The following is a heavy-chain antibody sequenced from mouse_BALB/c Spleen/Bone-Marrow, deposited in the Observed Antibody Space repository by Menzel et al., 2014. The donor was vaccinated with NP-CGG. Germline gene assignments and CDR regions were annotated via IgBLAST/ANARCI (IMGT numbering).Heavy chain of an antibody. Sequence: EVMLVESGGGLVRPGGSLKFSCAASGFTFSSYTMSWVRQTPEKRLEWVAYISNGGGSTYYPDTIKGRFTISRDNAKNTLYLQMSSMKSEDTAMYYCTRHVGNPYAMDYWGQGTSVTVSS. CDR3: TRHVGNPYAMDY. D-gene: IGHD3-1*01. CDR2: ISNGGGST. J-gene: IGHJ4*01. V-gene: IGHV5-12-2*01. CDR1: GFTFSSYT.